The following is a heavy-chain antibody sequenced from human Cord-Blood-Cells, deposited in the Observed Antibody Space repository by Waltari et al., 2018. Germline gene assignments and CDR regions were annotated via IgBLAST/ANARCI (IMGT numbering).Heavy chain of an antibody. CDR3: ARAFGEGWFDP. V-gene: IGHV4-61*09. CDR2: IYTSGST. CDR1: GGSISSGSYY. Sequence: QVQLQESGPGLVKPSQTLSLTCTVSGGSISSGSYYWSWIRQPAGKGLEWIGYIYTSGSTNYYPSLRRRVTISVDTSKNQVSLKLSSVTAAGTAVYDCARAFGEGWFDPWGQGTLVTVSS. D-gene: IGHD3-16*01. J-gene: IGHJ5*02.